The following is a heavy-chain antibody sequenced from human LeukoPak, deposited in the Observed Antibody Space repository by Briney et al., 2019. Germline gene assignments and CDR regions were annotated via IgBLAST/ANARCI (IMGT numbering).Heavy chain of an antibody. J-gene: IGHJ3*02. CDR3: ASSGAWGAFDI. V-gene: IGHV1-46*01. D-gene: IGHD1-26*01. CDR2: INPSGGST. Sequence: GASVKVSCKASGYTFTSYYMHWVRQAPGQGLEWMGIINPSGGSTSYAQKFQGRVTMTRDMSTSTVYMELSSLRSEDTAVYYCASSGAWGAFDIWGQGTMVTVSS. CDR1: GYTFTSYY.